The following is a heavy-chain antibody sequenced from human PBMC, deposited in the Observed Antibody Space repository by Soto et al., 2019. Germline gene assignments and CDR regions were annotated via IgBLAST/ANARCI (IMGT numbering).Heavy chain of an antibody. CDR1: GYTVSSYD. J-gene: IGHJ6*02. CDR2: MNPNKGKT. V-gene: IGHV1-8*01. Sequence: QVQLVQSGAEVKKPGASVKVSCKASGYTVSSYDINWVRQATGQGLEWMGRMNPNKGKTEYAQRFQGRVTMTTHTSINTAYMELSSLRPEDTAFYYCARGDIVGAHADGMDVWGQGTTVTVSS. D-gene: IGHD1-26*01. CDR3: ARGDIVGAHADGMDV.